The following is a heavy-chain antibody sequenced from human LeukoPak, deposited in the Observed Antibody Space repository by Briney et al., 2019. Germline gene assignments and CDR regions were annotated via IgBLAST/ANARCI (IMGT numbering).Heavy chain of an antibody. D-gene: IGHD6-13*01. V-gene: IGHV3-23*01. Sequence: GGSLRLSCAASGFTFGTSTMSWVRQAPGKGPEWVSTFGRSGSDTYYSDSVKGRFTIFRDNSKNTLYLQMNSLRDEDTAVYYCAKGSLGSWYYFDYWGQGTLVTVSS. J-gene: IGHJ4*02. CDR1: GFTFGTST. CDR2: FGRSGSDT. CDR3: AKGSLGSWYYFDY.